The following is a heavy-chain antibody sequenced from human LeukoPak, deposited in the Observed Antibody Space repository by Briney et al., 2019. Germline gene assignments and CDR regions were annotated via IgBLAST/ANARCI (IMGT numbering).Heavy chain of an antibody. J-gene: IGHJ6*02. CDR1: GGTFSSYA. CDR2: IIPIFGTA. V-gene: IGHV1-69*01. Sequence: ASVKVSCKASGGTFSSYAISWVRQAPGQGLEWMGGIIPIFGTANYAQMFQGRVTITADESTSTAYMELSSLRSEDTAVYYCARDNQRYYDSSGYQNYYYYGMDVWGQGTTVTVSS. D-gene: IGHD3-22*01. CDR3: ARDNQRYYDSSGYQNYYYYGMDV.